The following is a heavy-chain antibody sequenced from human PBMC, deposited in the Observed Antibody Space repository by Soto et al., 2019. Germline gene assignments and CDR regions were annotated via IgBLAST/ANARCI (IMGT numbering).Heavy chain of an antibody. CDR3: ARHQKAYYGSGRYAPYFDY. CDR1: GGSISSSSYY. V-gene: IGHV4-39*01. D-gene: IGHD3-10*01. CDR2: IYYSGST. J-gene: IGHJ4*02. Sequence: QLQLQESGPGLVKPSETLSLTCTVSGGSISSSSYYWGWICQPPGKGLEWIGSIYYSGSTYYYPSLKSRVTISVDTSKNQFSLKLSSVTAADTAVYYCARHQKAYYGSGRYAPYFDYWGQGTLVTVSS.